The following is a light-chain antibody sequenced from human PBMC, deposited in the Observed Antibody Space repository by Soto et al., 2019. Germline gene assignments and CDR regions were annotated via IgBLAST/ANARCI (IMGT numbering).Light chain of an antibody. CDR2: EVT. CDR1: GSDVGGYDY. J-gene: IGLJ1*01. CDR3: SSYTSSSTYV. V-gene: IGLV2-14*01. Sequence: QSALTQPASVSGPPGQSITISCTGTGSDVGGYDYVSWYQHHPGKAPKVMIYEVTNRPSGVSNRFSGSKSGNTASLTISGLLAEDEADYYCSSYTSSSTYVFGTGTKLTVL.